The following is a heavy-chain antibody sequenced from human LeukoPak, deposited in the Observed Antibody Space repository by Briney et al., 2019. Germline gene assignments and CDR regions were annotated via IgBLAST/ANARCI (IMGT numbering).Heavy chain of an antibody. V-gene: IGHV3-21*01. J-gene: IGHJ4*02. Sequence: GGFLRLSCAASGFTFSSYSMNWVRQAPGKGLEWVSSISSSSSYIYYADSVKGRFTISRDNAKNSLYLQMNSLRAEDTAVYYCARSGSAGPDYWGQGTLVTVSS. CDR1: GFTFSSYS. D-gene: IGHD5-12*01. CDR2: ISSSSSYI. CDR3: ARSGSAGPDY.